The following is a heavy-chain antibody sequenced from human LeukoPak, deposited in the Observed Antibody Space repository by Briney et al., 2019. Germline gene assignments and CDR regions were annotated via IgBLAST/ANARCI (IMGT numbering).Heavy chain of an antibody. CDR3: ARREGGSYYGHWFDP. D-gene: IGHD1-26*01. J-gene: IGHJ5*02. Sequence: ASVKVSCKASGYTFTSYDINWVRQAPGQGLEWMGGIIPIFGTANYAQKFQGRVTITADESTSTAYMELSSLRSEDTAVYYCARREGGSYYGHWFDPWGQGTLVTVSS. V-gene: IGHV1-69*13. CDR2: IIPIFGTA. CDR1: GYTFTSYD.